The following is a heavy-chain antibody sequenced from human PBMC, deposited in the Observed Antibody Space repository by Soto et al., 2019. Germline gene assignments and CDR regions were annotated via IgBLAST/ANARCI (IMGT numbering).Heavy chain of an antibody. Sequence: PGGSLRLSCAASGFTFSSYAMSWVRQAPGKGLDWVSTVSGRGGRAYYADSVKGRFTIFRDNSKNALYLQVNSLRAEDTAIYYCAKDRSPGAVAGTSDFDSWGQGILVTVSS. J-gene: IGHJ4*02. V-gene: IGHV3-23*01. CDR2: VSGRGGRA. CDR1: GFTFSSYA. CDR3: AKDRSPGAVAGTSDFDS. D-gene: IGHD6-19*01.